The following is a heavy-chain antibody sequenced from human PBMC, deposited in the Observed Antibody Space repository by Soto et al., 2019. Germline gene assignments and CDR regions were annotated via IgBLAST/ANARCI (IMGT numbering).Heavy chain of an antibody. J-gene: IGHJ5*02. CDR3: ARSYYDSSAYSYNWFDP. Sequence: ASVKVSCKASGYTFTSYGISWVRQAPGQGLEWMGWISAYNGNTNYAQKLQGRVTMTTDTSTSTAYMELRSLRSDDTAVYYCARSYYDSSAYSYNWFDPWGQGTLVTVSS. CDR1: GYTFTSYG. CDR2: ISAYNGNT. V-gene: IGHV1-18*01. D-gene: IGHD3-22*01.